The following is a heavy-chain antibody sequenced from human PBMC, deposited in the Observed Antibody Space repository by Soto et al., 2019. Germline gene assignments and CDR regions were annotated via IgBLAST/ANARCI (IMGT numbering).Heavy chain of an antibody. CDR2: ISGSGGST. V-gene: IGHV3-23*01. J-gene: IGHJ6*02. CDR1: GFTFSGYA. CDR3: AKGIYDYVWGSYRSEYYYGMDV. D-gene: IGHD3-16*02. Sequence: GGSLRLSCAASGFTFSGYAMSWVRQAPGKGLEGVSAISGSGGSTYYADSVKGRFTISRDNSKNTLYLQMNSLRAEDTAVYYCAKGIYDYVWGSYRSEYYYGMDVWGQGTTVTVSS.